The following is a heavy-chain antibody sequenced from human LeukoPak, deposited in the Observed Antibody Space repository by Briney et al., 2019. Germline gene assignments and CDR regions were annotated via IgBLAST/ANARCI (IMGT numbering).Heavy chain of an antibody. J-gene: IGHJ4*02. CDR3: ARRRLLWFGELGGNYFDY. D-gene: IGHD3-10*01. Sequence: SETLSLTCTVSGGSISSYYWSWIRQPAGKGLEWIGRIYTSGSTNYNPSLKSRVTISVDTSKNQFSLKLSSVTAADTAVYYCARRRLLWFGELGGNYFDYWGQGTLVTVSS. CDR2: IYTSGST. V-gene: IGHV4-4*07. CDR1: GGSISSYY.